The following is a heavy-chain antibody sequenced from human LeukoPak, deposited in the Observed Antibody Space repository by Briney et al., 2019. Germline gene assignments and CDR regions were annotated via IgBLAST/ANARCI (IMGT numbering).Heavy chain of an antibody. J-gene: IGHJ6*03. CDR1: GGSISSGSYY. CDR2: IYTSGST. Sequence: SQTLSLTCTVSGGSISSGSYYWSWIRQPAGKGLEWIGRIYTSGSTNYNPSLKSRVTISVDTSKNQFSLKLSSVTAADTAVYYCARYSSSNYYMDVWGKGTTVTVSS. CDR3: ARYSSSNYYMDV. D-gene: IGHD6-19*01. V-gene: IGHV4-61*02.